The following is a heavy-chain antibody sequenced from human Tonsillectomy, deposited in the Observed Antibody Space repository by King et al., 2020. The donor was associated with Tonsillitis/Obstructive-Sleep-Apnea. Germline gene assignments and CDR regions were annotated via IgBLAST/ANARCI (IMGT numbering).Heavy chain of an antibody. Sequence: QLVQSGAEVKKPGESLKISCKGSGYSFNSYWIGWVRLMPGKGLEWVGSIYPGDSDTRYSPSLQGQVTISADKSLSTAYLQWSSLKASDTAIYYCARREDYYDSNGFYAWALEIWGQGTRVTVSS. V-gene: IGHV5-51*01. CDR3: ARREDYYDSNGFYAWALEI. D-gene: IGHD3-22*01. CDR2: IYPGDSDT. J-gene: IGHJ3*02. CDR1: GYSFNSYW.